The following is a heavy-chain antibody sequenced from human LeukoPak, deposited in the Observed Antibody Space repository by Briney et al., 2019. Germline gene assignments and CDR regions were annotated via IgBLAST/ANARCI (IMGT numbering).Heavy chain of an antibody. CDR3: ARRPTRRTMIVVVMVFDY. D-gene: IGHD3-22*01. J-gene: IGHJ4*02. V-gene: IGHV4-34*01. Sequence: PSETLSLTCAVYGGSFSGYYWSWIRQPPGKGLEWIGEINHSGSTNYNPSLKSRVTISLDTSKNQFSLKLSSVTAADTAVYYCARRPTRRTMIVVVMVFDYWGQGTLVTVSS. CDR1: GGSFSGYY. CDR2: INHSGST.